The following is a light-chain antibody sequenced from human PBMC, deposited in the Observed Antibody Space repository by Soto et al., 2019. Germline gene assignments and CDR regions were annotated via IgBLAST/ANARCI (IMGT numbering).Light chain of an antibody. Sequence: EIVVTQSPATLSVSPGERATLSCRASQSVGYNFAWYQQKPGQAPRLHIFAASTRATGVPARFSGSGCGTEFPLSISSLQYEDCAVYYCQQYGDWPLTCGGGAKVEIE. CDR1: QSVGYN. J-gene: IGKJ4*01. CDR3: QQYGDWPLT. CDR2: AAS. V-gene: IGKV3-15*01.